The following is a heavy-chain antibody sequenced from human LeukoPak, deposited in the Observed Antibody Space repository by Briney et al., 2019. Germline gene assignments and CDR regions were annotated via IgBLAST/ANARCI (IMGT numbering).Heavy chain of an antibody. D-gene: IGHD3-16*01. J-gene: IGHJ6*02. CDR2: IIPIFGTA. V-gene: IGHV1-69*13. Sequence: ASVKVSCKASGNSISNYAVSWVRQAPGQGFEWMGGIIPIFGTADYAQRFQGRVTITADQSTSTTYMALSSLKSEDTATYYCTTRACHAGGCSSSFYYYYGLHFWGQGTTVSVSS. CDR1: GNSISNYA. CDR3: TTRACHAGGCSSSFYYYYGLHF.